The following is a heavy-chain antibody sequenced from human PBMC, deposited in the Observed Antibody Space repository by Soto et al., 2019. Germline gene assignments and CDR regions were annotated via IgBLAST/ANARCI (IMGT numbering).Heavy chain of an antibody. Sequence: GGSLRLSCAASGFTFSSYGMHWFRQAPGKGLEWVAVIWYDGSNKYYADSVKGRFTISRDNSKNTLYLQMNSLRAEDTAVYYCARDLGVLRFLEWLFHNWGQGTLVTVSS. D-gene: IGHD3-3*01. J-gene: IGHJ4*02. CDR3: ARDLGVLRFLEWLFHN. V-gene: IGHV3-33*01. CDR1: GFTFSSYG. CDR2: IWYDGSNK.